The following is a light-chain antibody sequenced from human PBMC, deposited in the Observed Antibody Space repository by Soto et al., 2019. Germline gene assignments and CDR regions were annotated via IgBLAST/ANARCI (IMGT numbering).Light chain of an antibody. CDR3: QQYYNWPRT. CDR2: ADS. Sequence: IVLTQSPATLSLSPGETATLSCRASQSVSGYIGWYQQKPGQAPRLLIYADSNRATGIPARFSGSGSGTDFTLTISSLEPEDFSVYYCQQYYNWPRTFGQGTKVDIK. J-gene: IGKJ1*01. CDR1: QSVSGY. V-gene: IGKV3-11*01.